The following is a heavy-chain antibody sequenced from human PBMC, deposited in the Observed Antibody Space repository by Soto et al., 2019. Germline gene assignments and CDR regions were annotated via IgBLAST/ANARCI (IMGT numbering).Heavy chain of an antibody. Sequence: QVKLQESGPGRVKPSQTLSLTCNVSGGAIDSGGYYWCWIRQHPGKGLEWIGYIYYSGSTYYNPSLKSRVSISMGTSKNHFSLELIAVTAADTAVYYCAGVGTSYARRGLDVWGQGTTVTVSS. CDR1: GGAIDSGGYY. J-gene: IGHJ6*02. V-gene: IGHV4-31*03. CDR2: IYYSGST. D-gene: IGHD7-27*01. CDR3: AGVGTSYARRGLDV.